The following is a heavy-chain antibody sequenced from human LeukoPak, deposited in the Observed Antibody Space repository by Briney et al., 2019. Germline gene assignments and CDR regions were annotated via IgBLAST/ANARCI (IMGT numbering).Heavy chain of an antibody. CDR2: LYSGSDT. Sequence: PGGSLRLSCAASGFSVSLGYMNWVRQAPGKGLEWVSILYSGSDTYYADSVKGRFTISRDSSKNMLFLHMNSLRAEDTAVYYCARVGDHFHWYLDLWGRGTLVTVSS. D-gene: IGHD3-3*02. V-gene: IGHV3-53*01. CDR3: ARVGDHFHWYLDL. CDR1: GFSVSLGY. J-gene: IGHJ2*01.